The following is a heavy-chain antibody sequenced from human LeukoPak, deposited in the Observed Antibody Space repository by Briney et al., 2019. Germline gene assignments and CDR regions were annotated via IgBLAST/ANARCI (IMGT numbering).Heavy chain of an antibody. CDR3: AGELIYSASSFAFDV. CDR2: ISGYNAKT. CDR1: GYSFSSYG. V-gene: IGHV1-18*01. J-gene: IGHJ3*01. D-gene: IGHD2-21*01. Sequence: ASVKVSCKASGYSFSSYGISWVRQAPGQGLEWMGWISGYNAKTNYAQKVQGRVTVTTDTSTNTAYMELRSLRSDDTAVYYCAGELIYSASSFAFDVWGQGTMVTVYS.